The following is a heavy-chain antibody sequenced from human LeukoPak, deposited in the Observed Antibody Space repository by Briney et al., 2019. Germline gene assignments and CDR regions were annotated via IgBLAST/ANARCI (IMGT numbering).Heavy chain of an antibody. CDR1: GYTFSDHY. Sequence: PGGSLRLSCVGSGYTFSDHYLDWVRQAPGKGLEWVGRIRNRVSGYNTEYAASVTGRFAISRDDSRNTLYLRTNSLKTEDTAVYYCVAMIRGVGYWGQGTLVTVSS. CDR3: VAMIRGVGY. J-gene: IGHJ4*02. V-gene: IGHV3-72*01. D-gene: IGHD3-10*01. CDR2: IRNRVSGYNT.